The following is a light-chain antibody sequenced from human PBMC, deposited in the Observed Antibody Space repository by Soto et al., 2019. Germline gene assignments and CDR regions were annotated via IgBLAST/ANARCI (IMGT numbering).Light chain of an antibody. CDR3: QQSYSTPPT. J-gene: IGKJ1*01. V-gene: IGKV3-11*01. CDR2: DTS. Sequence: EVVLTQSPATVSLAPGERATLSCRASQFLSSYLAWYQQKPGQPPRLLIYDTSNRATGIPARFSGSRSGTDFNLTISSLQPEDFATYYCQQSYSTPPTFGQGTKVDIK. CDR1: QFLSSY.